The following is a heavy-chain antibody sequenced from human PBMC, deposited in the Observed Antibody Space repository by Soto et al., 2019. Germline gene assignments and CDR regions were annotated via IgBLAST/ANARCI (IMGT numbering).Heavy chain of an antibody. Sequence: QVQLQESGPGLVKPSQTLSLTCTVSGGSISSGGYYWSWIRQHPGKGLGWIGYIYYSGSTYYNPSLTSRVTISLATSKNQFSLKLSSVTAADTAVYYCARDGSGYASFDYWGQGTLVTVSS. CDR2: IYYSGST. CDR3: ARDGSGYASFDY. J-gene: IGHJ4*02. D-gene: IGHD5-12*01. CDR1: GGSISSGGYY. V-gene: IGHV4-31*03.